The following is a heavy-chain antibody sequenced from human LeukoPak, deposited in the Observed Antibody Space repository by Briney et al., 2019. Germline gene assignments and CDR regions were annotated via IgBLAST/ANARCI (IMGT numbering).Heavy chain of an antibody. J-gene: IGHJ4*02. V-gene: IGHV3-11*01. CDR1: GFTFSDYY. Sequence: PGGSLRLSGAASGFTFSDYYMNWIRQAPGKGLEWISYISGRGTTISYADSVKGRFTISRDNANHSLYLQMNSLRVEDTAVYYCARTARAFDYWGQGTLVTVSS. CDR3: ARTARAFDY. CDR2: ISGRGTTI. D-gene: IGHD6-6*01.